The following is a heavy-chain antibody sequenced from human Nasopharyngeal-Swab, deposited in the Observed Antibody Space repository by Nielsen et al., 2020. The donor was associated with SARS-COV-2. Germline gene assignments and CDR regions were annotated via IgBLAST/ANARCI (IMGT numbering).Heavy chain of an antibody. CDR3: ARDMGGIAAAGTLDYFDY. CDR2: ISAYNGNT. V-gene: IGHV1-18*01. D-gene: IGHD6-13*01. J-gene: IGHJ4*02. Sequence: ASVKVSCKASGYTFTSYGISWVRQAPGQGLEWMGWISAYNGNTNYAQKLQGRVTMTTDTSTSTAYMELRSLRSDDTAVYYCARDMGGIAAAGTLDYFDYWGQGTLVTVSS. CDR1: GYTFTSYG.